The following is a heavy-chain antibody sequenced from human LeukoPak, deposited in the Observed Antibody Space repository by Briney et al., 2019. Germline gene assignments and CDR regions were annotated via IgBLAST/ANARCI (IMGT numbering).Heavy chain of an antibody. CDR3: ARERGYNWNYPTWFDP. CDR2: IYYSGST. CDR1: GGSFSGYY. J-gene: IGHJ5*02. Sequence: SETLSLTCAVYGGSFSGYYWSWIRQPPGKGLEWIGSIYYSGSTYYNPSLKSRVTISVDTSKNQFSLKLSSVTAADTAVYYCARERGYNWNYPTWFDPWGQGTLVTVSS. D-gene: IGHD1-7*01. V-gene: IGHV4-34*01.